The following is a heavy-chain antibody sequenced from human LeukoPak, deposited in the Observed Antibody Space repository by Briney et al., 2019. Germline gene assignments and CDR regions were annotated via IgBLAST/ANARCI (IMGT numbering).Heavy chain of an antibody. CDR3: ARGATYYYDSSGRPDY. CDR2: ISSSSSYI. CDR1: GFTFSSYS. V-gene: IGHV3-21*01. J-gene: IGHJ4*02. Sequence: GGSLRLSCAASGFTFSSYSMNWVRQAPGKGLEWVSSISSSSSYIYYADSVKGRFTISRDNAKNSLYLQMNSLRAEDTAVYYCARGATYYYDSSGRPDYWGQGTLVTVSS. D-gene: IGHD3-22*01.